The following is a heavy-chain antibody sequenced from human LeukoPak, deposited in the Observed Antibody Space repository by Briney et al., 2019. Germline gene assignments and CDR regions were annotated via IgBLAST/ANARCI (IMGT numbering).Heavy chain of an antibody. J-gene: IGHJ4*02. CDR2: IIPIFGTA. CDR1: GYTFTSYG. V-gene: IGHV1-69*05. CDR3: ARTGPPFWSGDRFDY. D-gene: IGHD3-3*01. Sequence: GASVKVSCKASGYTFTSYGISWVRQAPGQGLEWMGGIIPIFGTANYAQKFQGRVTITTDESTSTAYMELSSLRSEDTAVYYCARTGPPFWSGDRFDYWGQGTLVTVSS.